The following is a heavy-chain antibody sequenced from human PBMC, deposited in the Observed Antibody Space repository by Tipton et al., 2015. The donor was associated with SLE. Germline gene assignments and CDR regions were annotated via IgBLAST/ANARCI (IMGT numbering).Heavy chain of an antibody. CDR3: ARRHYSGPFDS. CDR1: GGSSSAYY. D-gene: IGHD5-12*01. J-gene: IGHJ4*02. CDR2: IHDSGSS. Sequence: TLSLTCAVNGGSSSAYYWSWIRQSPGKALEWIGDIHDSGSSNYNPSLKSRVSISVDTSKHQFSLKLNSVTAADTAVYYCARRHYSGPFDSWGQGTLVTVSS. V-gene: IGHV4-34*01.